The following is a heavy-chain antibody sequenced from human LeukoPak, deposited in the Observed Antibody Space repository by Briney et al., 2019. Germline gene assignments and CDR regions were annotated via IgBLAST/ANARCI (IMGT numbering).Heavy chain of an antibody. CDR3: AREVSYGPFDY. V-gene: IGHV4-30-2*01. Sequence: SETLSLTCAVYGGSISSGGYSWSWIRQPPGKGLEWIGYIYHSGSTYYNPSLKSRVTISVDRSKNQFSLKLSSVTAADTAVYYCAREVSYGPFDYWGQGTLVTVSS. D-gene: IGHD5-18*01. J-gene: IGHJ4*02. CDR2: IYHSGST. CDR1: GGSISSGGYS.